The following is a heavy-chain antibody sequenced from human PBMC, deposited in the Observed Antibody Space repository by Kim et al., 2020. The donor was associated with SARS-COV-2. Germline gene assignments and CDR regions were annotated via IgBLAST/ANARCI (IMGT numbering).Heavy chain of an antibody. Sequence: SETLSLTCTVSGGSIDYSNYYWGWIRQPPGKGLEWIGTIFYSGTTYDNPSLSSRITMTVDTSKHQFSLKLRSVTAADTAVYYCALQPYRYHTRSFSSPFDNWGQGALVTVSS. D-gene: IGHD3-3*01. CDR1: GGSIDYSNYY. CDR3: ALQPYRYHTRSFSSPFDN. J-gene: IGHJ4*02. CDR2: IFYSGTT. V-gene: IGHV4-39*01.